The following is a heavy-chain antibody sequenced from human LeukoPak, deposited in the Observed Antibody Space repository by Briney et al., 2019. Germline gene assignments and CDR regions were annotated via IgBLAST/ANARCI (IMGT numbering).Heavy chain of an antibody. D-gene: IGHD3-22*01. CDR1: GGSISSSNSY. J-gene: IGHJ4*02. CDR3: ARQNYYDSSGYPLDFDY. V-gene: IGHV4-39*01. Sequence: SETLSLTCTVSGGSISSSNSYWGWIRQPPGKGLEWIGTIYYSGSTYYNPSLKSRVTISVDTSKNQFSLKLSSVTAADTAVYYCARQNYYDSSGYPLDFDYWGQGTLVTVSS. CDR2: IYYSGST.